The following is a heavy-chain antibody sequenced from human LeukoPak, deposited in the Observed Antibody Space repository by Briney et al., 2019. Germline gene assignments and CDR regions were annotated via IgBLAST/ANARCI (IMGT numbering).Heavy chain of an antibody. D-gene: IGHD6-19*01. CDR3: ARARQWLVWFDP. CDR2: INPNSGGT. V-gene: IGHV1-2*02. J-gene: IGHJ5*02. Sequence: GASVKVSCKASGYTYTGYYMHWVRQAPGQGLEWMGWINPNSGGTNYAQKFQGRVTMTRDTSISTAYMELSRLRSDDTAVYYCARARQWLVWFDPWGQGTLVTVSS. CDR1: GYTYTGYY.